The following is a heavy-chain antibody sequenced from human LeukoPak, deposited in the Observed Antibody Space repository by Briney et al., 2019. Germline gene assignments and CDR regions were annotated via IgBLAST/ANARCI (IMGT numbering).Heavy chain of an antibody. D-gene: IGHD3-3*01. CDR3: ARGRRAIFGVVTNFDY. Sequence: SETLSLTCAVYGGSFSGYYWSWIRQPPGKGLEWIGEINHSGSTNYNPSLKSRVTISVDTSKNQFSLKLSSVTAADTAVYYCARGRRAIFGVVTNFDYWGQGTLVTVSS. J-gene: IGHJ4*02. V-gene: IGHV4-34*01. CDR2: INHSGST. CDR1: GGSFSGYY.